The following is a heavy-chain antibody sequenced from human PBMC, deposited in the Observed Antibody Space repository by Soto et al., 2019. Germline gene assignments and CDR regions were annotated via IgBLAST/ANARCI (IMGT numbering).Heavy chain of an antibody. CDR2: INPSGGST. V-gene: IGHV1-46*01. J-gene: IGHJ3*02. D-gene: IGHD6-19*01. CDR1: GYTFTIYY. CDR3: AREQWLNMKMAFDI. Sequence: ASVKVSCTASGYTFTIYYMHWVRQAPGQGLEWMGIINPSGGSTSYAQKFQGRVTMTRDTSTSTVYMELNSLRAEDTAVYYCAREQWLNMKMAFDIWGQGTMVTVSS.